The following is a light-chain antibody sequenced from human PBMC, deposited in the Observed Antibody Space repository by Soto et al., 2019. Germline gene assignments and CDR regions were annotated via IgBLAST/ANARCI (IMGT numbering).Light chain of an antibody. CDR1: SGDVGAYNY. J-gene: IGLJ2*01. CDR3: NSFAVHKLI. Sequence: QSALTQPPSASGSPGQSVTIPCTGTSGDVGAYNYVSWYQQHPGKAPKLMIYEVNKRPSGVPDRFSGSKSGNTASLTVSGLQAEDEADYYCNSFAVHKLIFGGGTKLTVL. CDR2: EVN. V-gene: IGLV2-8*01.